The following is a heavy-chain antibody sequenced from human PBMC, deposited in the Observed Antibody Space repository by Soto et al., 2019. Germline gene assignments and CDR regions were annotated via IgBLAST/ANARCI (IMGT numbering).Heavy chain of an antibody. J-gene: IGHJ4*02. CDR3: ARVYGGYYFDY. D-gene: IGHD3-16*01. V-gene: IGHV1-18*01. CDR1: GYTFTSYA. Sequence: QVQVVQSGAEVKKPGASVKVSCTASGYTFTSYAISWVRQAPGQGLEWMCRISAYNGNTNYAQRLPGRDTMTTETSTRTGYMELRSLRSDDTAVYYCARVYGGYYFDYWGQGSLVTVFS. CDR2: ISAYNGNT.